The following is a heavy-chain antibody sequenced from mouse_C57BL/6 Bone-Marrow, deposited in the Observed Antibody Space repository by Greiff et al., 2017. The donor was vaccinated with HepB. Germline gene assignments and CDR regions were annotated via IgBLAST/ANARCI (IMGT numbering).Heavy chain of an antibody. D-gene: IGHD1-2*01. CDR2: IYPGSGNT. Sequence: QVQLKQSGAELVRPGASVKLSCKASGYTFTDYYINWVKQRPGQGLEWIARIYPGSGNTYYNEKFKGKATLTAEKSSSTAYMQLSSLTSEDSAVYFCARSLPQGFAYWGQGTLVTVSA. V-gene: IGHV1-76*01. J-gene: IGHJ3*01. CDR1: GYTFTDYY. CDR3: ARSLPQGFAY.